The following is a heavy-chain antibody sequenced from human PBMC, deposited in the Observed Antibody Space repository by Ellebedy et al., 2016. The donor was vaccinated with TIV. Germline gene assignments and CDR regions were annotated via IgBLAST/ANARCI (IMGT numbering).Heavy chain of an antibody. V-gene: IGHV3-11*04. D-gene: IGHD6-19*01. CDR3: ARDLDKSSGWYGGAAY. J-gene: IGHJ4*02. CDR2: ISGSFSIYGVI. CDR1: GFSFSDYF. Sequence: GESLKIPCAASGFSFSDYFMAWIRQTPGKGLGWVAYISGSFSIYGVIWYADSVKGRFTISRDNSMTTLYLEMNSLRAEDTAVYYCARDLDKSSGWYGGAAYWGQGTLVTVSS.